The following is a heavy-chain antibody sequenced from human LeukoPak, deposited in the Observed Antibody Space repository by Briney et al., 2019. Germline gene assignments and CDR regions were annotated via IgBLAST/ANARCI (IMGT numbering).Heavy chain of an antibody. CDR1: GFTFSNAW. D-gene: IGHD7-27*01. Sequence: GGSLRLSCAAAGFTFSNAWMSWVRQAPGKGLEWVGRLKSKTDGGTTDYAAPVKGRFTISRDDSKNTLYLQMNSLKTEDTAVYYCTTDLDDDLPWGYYMDVWGKGTTVTVSS. V-gene: IGHV3-15*01. CDR3: TTDLDDDLPWGYYMDV. J-gene: IGHJ6*03. CDR2: LKSKTDGGTT.